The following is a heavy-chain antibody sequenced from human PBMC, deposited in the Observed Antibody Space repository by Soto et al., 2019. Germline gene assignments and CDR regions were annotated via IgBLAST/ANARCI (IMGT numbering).Heavy chain of an antibody. CDR1: GFIFSSYG. Sequence: QVQLVESGGGVVQPGRSLRLSCAASGFIFSSYGMVWVRQAPGKGLEWVAIIWYDGSTKYFADSVRGRFTMSRDNSKNRLTLEMTGFRARAPVAYSLGKRGPGGNQHKPDCNLDPWGRATL. CDR2: IWYDGSTK. CDR3: GKRGPGGNQHKPDCNLDP. D-gene: IGHD3-10*01. V-gene: IGHV3-33*06. J-gene: IGHJ5*02.